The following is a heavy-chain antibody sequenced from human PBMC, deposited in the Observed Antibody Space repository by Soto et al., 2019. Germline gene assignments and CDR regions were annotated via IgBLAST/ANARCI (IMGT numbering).Heavy chain of an antibody. Sequence: GSLRLSCAASGLTFSSYAMNWVRQAPGKGLEWVSYISSSSSTIYYADSVKGRFTISRDNAKNSLYLQMNSLRAEDTAVYYCAREGDSSGWYNWFDPWGQGTLVTVSS. J-gene: IGHJ5*02. CDR3: AREGDSSGWYNWFDP. V-gene: IGHV3-48*01. CDR1: GLTFSSYA. CDR2: ISSSSSTI. D-gene: IGHD3-22*01.